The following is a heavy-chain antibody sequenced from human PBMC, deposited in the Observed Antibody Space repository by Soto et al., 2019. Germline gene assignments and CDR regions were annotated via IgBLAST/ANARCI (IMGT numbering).Heavy chain of an antibody. V-gene: IGHV4-34*01. D-gene: IGHD6-25*01. Sequence: SETLYLTCAVYGGSFSGYYWSWIRQPPGKGLEWIGEINHSGSTNYNPSLKSRVTISVDTSKNQFSLKLSSVTAADTAVYYCARGSGHGYNRYSYLDLWGRGTLVTVSS. CDR3: ARGSGHGYNRYSYLDL. CDR2: INHSGST. CDR1: GGSFSGYY. J-gene: IGHJ2*01.